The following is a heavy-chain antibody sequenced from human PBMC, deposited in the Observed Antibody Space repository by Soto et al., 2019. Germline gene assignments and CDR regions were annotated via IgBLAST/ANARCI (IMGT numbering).Heavy chain of an antibody. Sequence: QVQLVQSGAEVKKPGSSVKVSCKASGGTFSRYAISWVRQAPGQGLEWMGGIIPIFGTANDAQKFQGRVTITADESTSTAYMELSSLRSEDTAVYYCARQGAALRDYYYGMDVWGQGTTVTVSS. CDR3: ARQGAALRDYYYGMDV. J-gene: IGHJ6*02. D-gene: IGHD6-25*01. V-gene: IGHV1-69*12. CDR1: GGTFSRYA. CDR2: IIPIFGTA.